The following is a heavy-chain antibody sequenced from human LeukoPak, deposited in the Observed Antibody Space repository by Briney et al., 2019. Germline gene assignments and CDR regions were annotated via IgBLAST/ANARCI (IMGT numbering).Heavy chain of an antibody. D-gene: IGHD2-2*01. CDR2: IRGSGGIGGST. J-gene: IGHJ4*02. Sequence: GGSLRLSCAASGFTFSSYAVGWVRQAPGKGLEWVSGIRGSGGIGGSTYYADSEKGRFTISRDNANNTVYLQMNSLSAEDTAVYFCAKGSHYCTSTSCYPTRPLFDYWGQGTLVTVSS. CDR1: GFTFSSYA. V-gene: IGHV3-23*01. CDR3: AKGSHYCTSTSCYPTRPLFDY.